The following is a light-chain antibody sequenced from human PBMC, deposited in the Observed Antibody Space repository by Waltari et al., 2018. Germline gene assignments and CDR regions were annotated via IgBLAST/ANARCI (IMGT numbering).Light chain of an antibody. CDR1: QSGLHSSNNKNY. CDR2: WAS. Sequence: DIVMTQSPDSLAVSLGERAAIHCKSRQSGLHSSNNKNYLAWFQQKPGQPPKLLIYWASTRESGIPDRFSGSGSGTDFTLTISSLQAEDVAVYYCQQYYSSPRTFGQGTKVEIK. CDR3: QQYYSSPRT. V-gene: IGKV4-1*01. J-gene: IGKJ1*01.